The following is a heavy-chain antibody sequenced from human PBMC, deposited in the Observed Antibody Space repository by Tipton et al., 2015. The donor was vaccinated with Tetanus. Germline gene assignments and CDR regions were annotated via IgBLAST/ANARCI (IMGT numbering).Heavy chain of an antibody. CDR1: GASISSSSYY. V-gene: IGHV4-39*01. Sequence: LRLSCTVSGASISSSSYYWGWIRQPPGKGLEWIGSIYYSGSTYYNPSLKSRLTISVDTSKNQFSLKLSSVTAADTAVYYCARHVEQLVPYYYYYMDVWGEGTTVTVSS. D-gene: IGHD6-6*01. J-gene: IGHJ6*03. CDR2: IYYSGST. CDR3: ARHVEQLVPYYYYYMDV.